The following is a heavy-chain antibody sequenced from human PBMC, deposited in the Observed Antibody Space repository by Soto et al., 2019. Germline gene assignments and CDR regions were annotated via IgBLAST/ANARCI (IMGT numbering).Heavy chain of an antibody. V-gene: IGHV1-69*13. CDR1: GGTLRSYG. J-gene: IGHJ6*03. CDR2: IIPIFGTT. Sequence: GASVKVSCKASGGTLRSYGITWVRQAPGQGLEWVGGIIPIFGTTNYAQKFQGRVTITADESTNIAYMELSSLRSEDTAVYYCARVRQLVGYFYYYVDVWGKGTTVTVAS. D-gene: IGHD6-6*01. CDR3: ARVRQLVGYFYYYVDV.